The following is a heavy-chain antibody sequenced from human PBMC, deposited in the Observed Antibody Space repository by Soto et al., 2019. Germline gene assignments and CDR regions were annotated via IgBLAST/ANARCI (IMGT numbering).Heavy chain of an antibody. V-gene: IGHV4-39*01. CDR3: ARHLTSSLWSGHYPRPNWFDP. CDR1: GGSIRSSRHY. D-gene: IGHD3-3*01. CDR2: IYDTGST. J-gene: IGHJ5*02. Sequence: QLQVQESGPGLVQPSETLSLTCAVSGGSIRSSRHYWGWIRQSPGKGLEWSGSIYDTGSTYYNPSLKSRVTISVDTSKNQFSLKLTSVTAADTGVYFCARHLTSSLWSGHYPRPNWFDPWGRGTLVTVSS.